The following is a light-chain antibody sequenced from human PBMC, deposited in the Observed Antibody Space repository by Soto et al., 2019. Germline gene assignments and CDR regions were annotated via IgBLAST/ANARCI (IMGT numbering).Light chain of an antibody. CDR2: EVS. CDR3: SSFAGSFYWV. Sequence: QSALTQPPSASGSPGQSVTISCTGTSSDVGGYNYVSWYQQHPGKAPKLMIYEVSKRPSGVPDRFSGSKSGNTASLTVSGLPAEDEADYYCSSFAGSFYWVFGGGTKLTVL. J-gene: IGLJ2*01. CDR1: SSDVGGYNY. V-gene: IGLV2-8*01.